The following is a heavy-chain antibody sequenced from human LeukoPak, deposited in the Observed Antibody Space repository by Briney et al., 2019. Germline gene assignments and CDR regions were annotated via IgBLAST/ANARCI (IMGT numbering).Heavy chain of an antibody. J-gene: IGHJ3*02. CDR1: GFIFSSYG. CDR2: ISYDGSNK. Sequence: GRSLRLSCAASGFIFSSYGMHWVRQAPGKGLEWVAVISYDGSNKYYADSVKGRFTISRDNSKNTLYLQMNSLRAEDTAVYYCAKSQYSYGRYDAFDIWGQGTMVTVSS. D-gene: IGHD5-18*01. V-gene: IGHV3-30*18. CDR3: AKSQYSYGRYDAFDI.